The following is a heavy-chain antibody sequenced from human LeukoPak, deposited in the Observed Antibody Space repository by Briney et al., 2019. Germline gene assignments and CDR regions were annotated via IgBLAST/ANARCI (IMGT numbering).Heavy chain of an antibody. CDR2: IKQDGSEK. CDR3: ASLAAAGTRLVDY. J-gene: IGHJ4*02. CDR1: GFTFSSYW. Sequence: GGSLRLSCAASGFTFSSYWMSWVRQAPGKGLEWVANIKQDGSEKYYVDSVKGRFTISRDNAKNSLYLQMNSLRAEDTAVYYCASLAAAGTRLVDYWGQGTLVTVSS. D-gene: IGHD6-13*01. V-gene: IGHV3-7*01.